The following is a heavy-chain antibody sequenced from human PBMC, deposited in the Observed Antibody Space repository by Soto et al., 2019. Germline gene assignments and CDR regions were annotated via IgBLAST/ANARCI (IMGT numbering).Heavy chain of an antibody. Sequence: SETLSLTCTVSGGSISSGDYYWSWIRQPPGKGLEWIGFIYYSGSTYYNPSLKSRVTISVDTSKNQFSLKLSSVTAADTAVYYCARDSLRGSSGYYYGDYWGQGTLVTVSS. CDR3: ARDSLRGSSGYYYGDY. D-gene: IGHD3-22*01. CDR1: GGSISSGDYY. V-gene: IGHV4-30-4*01. CDR2: IYYSGST. J-gene: IGHJ4*02.